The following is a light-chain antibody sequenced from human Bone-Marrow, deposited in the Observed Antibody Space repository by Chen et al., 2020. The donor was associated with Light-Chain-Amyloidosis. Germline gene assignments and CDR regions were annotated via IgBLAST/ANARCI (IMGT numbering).Light chain of an antibody. V-gene: IGKV3-20*01. Sequence: EILLTQSPGTLSLSPGERVTLSCRASQSVTGSHLAWYQQKPGQAPRLLIYAASTRATGVPDRFRGSGSVTAFTLTISRLAPEDFAVYYCQQYATSPWTFGRGTKVEMK. CDR2: AAS. CDR1: QSVTGSH. J-gene: IGKJ1*01. CDR3: QQYATSPWT.